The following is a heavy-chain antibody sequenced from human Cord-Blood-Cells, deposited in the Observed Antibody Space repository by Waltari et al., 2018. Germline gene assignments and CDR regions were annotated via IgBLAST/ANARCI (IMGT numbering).Heavy chain of an antibody. CDR1: GFTFSSYG. V-gene: IGHV3-33*01. J-gene: IGHJ4*02. D-gene: IGHD2-8*02. Sequence: QVQLVESGGCVVQPGRSLRLSCAASGFTFSSYGMHWVRQAPGKGLEWVAVIWYDGSNKYYADAVKGRFTISRDNSKNTLYLQMNSLRAEDTAVYYCARTGEGPFDYWGQGTLVTVSS. CDR3: ARTGEGPFDY. CDR2: IWYDGSNK.